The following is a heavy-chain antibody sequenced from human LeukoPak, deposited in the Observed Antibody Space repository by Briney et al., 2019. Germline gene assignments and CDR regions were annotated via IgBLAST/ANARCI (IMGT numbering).Heavy chain of an antibody. CDR1: GFTFSSYA. J-gene: IGHJ4*02. V-gene: IGHV3-64*01. D-gene: IGHD2-2*03. CDR2: ISSNGGST. Sequence: GRSLRLSCAASGFTFSSYAMHCVRQAPGKGLAYVSAISSNGGSTYYANSVKGRFTISRDNSKNTLYLQMGSLRAEDMAVYYCARGLGWYYFDYWGQGTLVTVSS. CDR3: ARGLGWYYFDY.